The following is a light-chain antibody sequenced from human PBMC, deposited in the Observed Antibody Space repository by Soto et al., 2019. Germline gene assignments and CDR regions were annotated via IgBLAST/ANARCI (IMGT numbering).Light chain of an antibody. J-gene: IGKJ4*01. V-gene: IGKV3-15*01. CDR1: QSISSN. Sequence: EIVMTQSPATLSVSPGERATLTCRASQSISSNLAWYQQRPGQAPRLLIFGASTRATGVPARFSGSGSGTEFTLTISSLESEDFAVYYCRQYHAWPLTFERGTNLEIK. CDR2: GAS. CDR3: RQYHAWPLT.